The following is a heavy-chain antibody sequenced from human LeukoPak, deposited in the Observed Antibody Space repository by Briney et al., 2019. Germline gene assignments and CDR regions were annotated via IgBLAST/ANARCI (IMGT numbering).Heavy chain of an antibody. J-gene: IGHJ4*02. Sequence: SRPTLVNPTQTLTLTSTFSGFSLSTSGVGVGWIRQPPTKALEWLALINWNEDKRDRPSLKSRLTINKDTSKNQVVLTMTNMDPVDTATYYCARFITMVRGVIQRDFDYWGQGTLVTVSS. V-gene: IGHV2-5*01. CDR1: GFSLSTSGVG. D-gene: IGHD3-10*01. CDR2: INWNEDK. CDR3: ARFITMVRGVIQRDFDY.